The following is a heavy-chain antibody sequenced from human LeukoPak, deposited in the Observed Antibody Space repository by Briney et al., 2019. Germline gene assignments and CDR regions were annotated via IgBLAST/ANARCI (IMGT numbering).Heavy chain of an antibody. V-gene: IGHV3-7*03. CDR3: AKSTYYDFWSGPDY. J-gene: IGHJ4*02. Sequence: GGSLRLSCAASGFTFSKHWMSWVRQAPGKGLEWVANIKEDGSEKYYVDSVKGRFTISRDNSKNSLYLQMNSLRAEDTALYYCAKSTYYDFWSGPDYWGQGTLVTVSS. D-gene: IGHD3-3*01. CDR2: IKEDGSEK. CDR1: GFTFSKHW.